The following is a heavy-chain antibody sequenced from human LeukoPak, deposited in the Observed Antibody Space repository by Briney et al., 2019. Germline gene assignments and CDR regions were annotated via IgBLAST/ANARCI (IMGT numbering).Heavy chain of an antibody. CDR1: GYTFNSLD. CDR3: AREREWHLSYDTTSDN. D-gene: IGHD5-12*01. J-gene: IGHJ4*02. CDR2: NSAYNGNT. Sequence: GASVNLLCNASGYTFNSLDISWVPHARGQGLEGRGWNSAYNGNTNYAQKLPGRVTMTTDTSTSTAYMELRSLRSDDTAVYYCAREREWHLSYDTTSDNSGQGTLVSASS. V-gene: IGHV1-18*01.